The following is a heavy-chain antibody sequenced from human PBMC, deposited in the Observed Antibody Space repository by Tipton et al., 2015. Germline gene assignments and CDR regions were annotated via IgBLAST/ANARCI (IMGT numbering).Heavy chain of an antibody. CDR1: GDAISSHY. V-gene: IGHV4-59*08. CDR3: ARSPFKSGYFDY. D-gene: IGHD2/OR15-2a*01. J-gene: IGHJ4*02. Sequence: LRLSCNVSGDAISSHYWSWIRQPPGKGLEWIGNIYYSGSTKYNPSLKSRVTISVDTPKNQFSLKLSSVTAADTAVYYCARSPFKSGYFDYWGQGTLVTVSS. CDR2: IYYSGST.